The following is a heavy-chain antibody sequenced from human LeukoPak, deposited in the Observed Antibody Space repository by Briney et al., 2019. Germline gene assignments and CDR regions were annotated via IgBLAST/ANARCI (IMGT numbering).Heavy chain of an antibody. CDR2: INPSGGST. CDR1: GYTFTGYY. Sequence: ASVKVSCKASGYTFTGYYMHWVRQAPRQGLEWMGIINPSGGSTSYAQKFQGRVTMTRDMSTSTVYMELSSLRSEDTAVYYCATARADGQRGENWFDPWGQGTLVTVSS. V-gene: IGHV1-46*01. D-gene: IGHD3-16*01. CDR3: ATARADGQRGENWFDP. J-gene: IGHJ5*02.